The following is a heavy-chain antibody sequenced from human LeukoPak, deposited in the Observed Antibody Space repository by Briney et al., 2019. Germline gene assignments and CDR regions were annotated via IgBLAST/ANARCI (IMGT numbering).Heavy chain of an antibody. D-gene: IGHD3-10*01. J-gene: IGHJ4*02. CDR3: ARGPLYYYGAGSYLVYFDY. CDR1: GGFFSGYY. Sequence: PSETLSLTCAVYGGFFSGYYWSWIRQPPGKGLEWIGEINHSVSNNYNPSLKSRVTISVDTSKNQFSLKLSSVTAADTAVYYCARGPLYYYGAGSYLVYFDYWGQGTLVTVYS. CDR2: INHSVSN. V-gene: IGHV4-34*01.